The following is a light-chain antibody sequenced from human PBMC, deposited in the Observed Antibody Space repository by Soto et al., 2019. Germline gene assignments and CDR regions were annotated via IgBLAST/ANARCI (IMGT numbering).Light chain of an antibody. Sequence: QSALTQPASVSGSPGQSITVSCTGSSSDIGDYNFVSWYQQHPGKAPRLIIYDVNTRPSGVSNRFSGSKSGSTASLTISGLQAEDEAHYYCSSYTISDTFEDVVFGGGTKLTVL. V-gene: IGLV2-14*03. CDR1: SSDIGDYNF. J-gene: IGLJ2*01. CDR3: SSYTISDTFEDVV. CDR2: DVN.